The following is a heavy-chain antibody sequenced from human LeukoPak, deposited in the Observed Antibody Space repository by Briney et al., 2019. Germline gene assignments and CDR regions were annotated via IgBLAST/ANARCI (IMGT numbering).Heavy chain of an antibody. CDR1: GGTFSSYA. CDR2: IIPIFGTA. CDR3: ARGGGSGWYRLAGPFDY. D-gene: IGHD6-19*01. V-gene: IGHV1-69*13. J-gene: IGHJ4*02. Sequence: ASVKVSCKASGGTFSSYAISWVRQAPGQGLEWMGGIIPIFGTANYAQKFQGRVTITADESTSTAYMELSSLRSEDTAVYYCARGGGSGWYRLAGPFDYWGQGTLVTVSS.